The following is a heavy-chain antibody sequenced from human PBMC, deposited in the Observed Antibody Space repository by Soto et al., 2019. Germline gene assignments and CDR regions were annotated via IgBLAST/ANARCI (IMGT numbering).Heavy chain of an antibody. J-gene: IGHJ6*02. V-gene: IGHV6-1*01. CDR3: ARDRWYSSRSLYYYGMDV. CDR1: GDSVSSNSAA. D-gene: IGHD6-13*01. CDR2: TYYRSKWYN. Sequence: QTLSLTCAISGDSVSSNSAAWNWIRQSPSRGLEWLGRTYYRSKWYNDYAVSVKSRITINPDTSKNQFSLQLNSVTPEDTAVYYCARDRWYSSRSLYYYGMDVWGQGTTVTVSS.